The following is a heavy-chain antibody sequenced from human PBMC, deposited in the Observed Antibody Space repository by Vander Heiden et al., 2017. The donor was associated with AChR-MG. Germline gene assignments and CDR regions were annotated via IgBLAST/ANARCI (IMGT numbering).Heavy chain of an antibody. CDR3: ATTRGVGGYFDY. Sequence: QVQLVESGGGVVQPGGSLRLSGAASGFTFSSYVMHWVRQAPGKGLEWVAFIRYDGSNKYYADSVKGRFTISRDNSKNTLYLQMNSLRAEDTAVYYCATTRGVGGYFDYWGQGTLVTVSS. V-gene: IGHV3-30*02. D-gene: IGHD3-10*01. CDR2: IRYDGSNK. CDR1: GFTFSSYV. J-gene: IGHJ4*02.